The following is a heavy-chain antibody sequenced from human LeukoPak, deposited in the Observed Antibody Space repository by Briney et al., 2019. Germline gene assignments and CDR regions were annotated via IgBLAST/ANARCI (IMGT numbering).Heavy chain of an antibody. Sequence: GGSLRLSCAASGFTFSSYAMSWVRQAPGKGLEWVSSISSSSTYIYYADSVKGRFTVSRDNAKNSLYLQMNSLRAEDTAVYYRARPTGYSSSWYDAFDIWGQGTMVTVSS. D-gene: IGHD6-13*01. J-gene: IGHJ3*02. CDR2: ISSSSTYI. CDR3: ARPTGYSSSWYDAFDI. V-gene: IGHV3-21*01. CDR1: GFTFSSYA.